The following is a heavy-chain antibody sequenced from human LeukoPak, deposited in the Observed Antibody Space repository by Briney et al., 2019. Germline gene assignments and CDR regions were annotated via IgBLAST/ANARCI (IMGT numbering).Heavy chain of an antibody. CDR1: SGPISSRGYY. CDR3: ARCLRIAAAGADAFDI. D-gene: IGHD6-13*01. CDR2: IYYSGST. J-gene: IGHJ3*02. V-gene: IGHV4-39*01. Sequence: SETLSLTCTISSGPISSRGYYWGWIRQPPGKGLEWIGSIYYSGSTYYNPSLKSRVTISVDTSKNQFSLKLSSVTAADTAVYYCARCLRIAAAGADAFDIWGQGTMVTVSS.